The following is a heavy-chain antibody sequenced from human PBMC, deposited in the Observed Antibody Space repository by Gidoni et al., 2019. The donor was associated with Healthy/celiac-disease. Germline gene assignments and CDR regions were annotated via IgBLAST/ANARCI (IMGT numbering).Heavy chain of an antibody. CDR2: IKQDGSEK. CDR1: GFTFRRTW. CDR3: ARDQGPAGHWYDILTGYFPSDAFDI. V-gene: IGHV3-7*03. D-gene: IGHD3-9*01. J-gene: IGHJ3*02. Sequence: EVQLVASGGGLVQPGGALSLSCAASGFTFRRTWLSCVRQAPGKGLDGLANIKQDGSEKYYVDSVKGRFTISRENSKNSLYLQMNSLMAEDTAVYYCARDQGPAGHWYDILTGYFPSDAFDIWGQGTMVTVSS.